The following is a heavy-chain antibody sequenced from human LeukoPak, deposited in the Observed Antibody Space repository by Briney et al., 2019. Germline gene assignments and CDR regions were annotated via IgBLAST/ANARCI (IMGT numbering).Heavy chain of an antibody. CDR2: ISSSGSSI. Sequence: PGGSLRLSCAASGFSFCDYYVTWIRQAPGKGLVWISYISSSGSSIYYADSVKGRFTISRDNAKNSLYLQMNSLRAEDTAVYYCARARDGYNSGAFDIWGQGTMVTVSS. CDR3: ARARDGYNSGAFDI. CDR1: GFSFCDYY. D-gene: IGHD5-24*01. V-gene: IGHV3-11*04. J-gene: IGHJ3*02.